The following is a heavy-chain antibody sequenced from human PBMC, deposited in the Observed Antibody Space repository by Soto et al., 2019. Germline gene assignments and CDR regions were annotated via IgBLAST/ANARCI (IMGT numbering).Heavy chain of an antibody. J-gene: IGHJ4*02. CDR1: GLTFSSSW. CDR3: ARHSRNIDWF. CDR2: INPDGNEK. V-gene: IGHV3-7*01. D-gene: IGHD3-9*01. Sequence: EVQLVESGGGLVQPGGSLRLSCAASGLTFSSSWMSWVRQAPGKGLEWVASINPDGNEKSYVDSVKGRFTISRDNAKSSLYLQMNSLRVEDTAVYFCARHSRNIDWFWGQGSLVTVSS.